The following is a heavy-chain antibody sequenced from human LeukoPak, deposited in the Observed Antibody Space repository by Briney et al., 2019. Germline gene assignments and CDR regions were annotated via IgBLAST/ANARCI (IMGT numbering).Heavy chain of an antibody. J-gene: IGHJ4*02. CDR2: ISGNAGRT. Sequence: GGSLRLSCETSGFTFSSYAMTWVRQAPGKGLEWVSTISGNAGRTYHADSVKGRFTISRDNSKNTLYLQMNSLRAEDTAVYYCAKGRTLDYWGQGTLVTVSS. CDR1: GFTFSSYA. CDR3: AKGRTLDY. V-gene: IGHV3-23*01.